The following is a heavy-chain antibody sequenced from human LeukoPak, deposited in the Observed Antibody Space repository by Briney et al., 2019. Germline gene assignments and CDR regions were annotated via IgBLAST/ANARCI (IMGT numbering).Heavy chain of an antibody. CDR3: ARVPSTSDAFDI. Sequence: SETLSLTCTVSGGSISSGGYSWSWIRQPPGKGLEWIGYIYHSGSTYYNPSLKSRVTISVDRSKNQFSLKLSSVTAADTAVYYCARVPSTSDAFDIWGQGTMVTVSS. D-gene: IGHD1/OR15-1a*01. CDR1: GGSISSGGYS. J-gene: IGHJ3*02. CDR2: IYHSGST. V-gene: IGHV4-30-2*01.